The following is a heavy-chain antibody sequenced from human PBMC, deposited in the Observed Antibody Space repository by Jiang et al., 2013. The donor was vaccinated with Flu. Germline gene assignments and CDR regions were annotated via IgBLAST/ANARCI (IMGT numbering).Heavy chain of an antibody. J-gene: IGHJ5*02. CDR3: AKSNIVVFGWAAESQNWFDP. D-gene: IGHD2-15*01. CDR1: GFTFSSYA. CDR2: ISGSGGST. V-gene: IGHV3-23*01. Sequence: AASGFTFSSYAMSWVRQAPGKGLEWVSAISGSGGSTYYADSVKGRFTISRDNSKNTLYLQMNSLRAEDTAVYYCAKSNIVVFGWAAESQNWFDPWGQGTLVTVSS.